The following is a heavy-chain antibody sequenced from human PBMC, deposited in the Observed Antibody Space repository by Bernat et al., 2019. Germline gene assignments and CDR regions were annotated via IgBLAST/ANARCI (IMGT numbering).Heavy chain of an antibody. J-gene: IGHJ6*02. V-gene: IGHV1-24*01. CDR2: FDPEDGET. CDR1: GYTLTELS. D-gene: IGHD4-17*01. Sequence: QVQLVQSGAEVKKPGASVKVSCKVSGYTLTELSMHWVRQAPGKGLEWMGGFDPEDGETIYAQKFQGRVTMTEDTSTDTAYMELSSLRSEDTAVYYCATTGYCDYVPEYYYGMDVWGQGTTVTVSS. CDR3: ATTGYCDYVPEYYYGMDV.